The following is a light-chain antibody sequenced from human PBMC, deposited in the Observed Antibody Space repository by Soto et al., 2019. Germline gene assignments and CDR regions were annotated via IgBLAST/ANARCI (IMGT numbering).Light chain of an antibody. J-gene: IGLJ2*01. CDR3: AACDDSLVV. V-gene: IGLV1-47*01. CDR2: RNN. CDR1: SSNIGSAY. Sequence: QSVLTQPPSASGTPGQTVTISCSGSSSNIGSAYIYWYQHLPGTAPKLLIYRNNQRPSGVPDRFSASKSGTSPSLAISGLRSEDEADYYSAACDDSLVVFGGGTKVTVL.